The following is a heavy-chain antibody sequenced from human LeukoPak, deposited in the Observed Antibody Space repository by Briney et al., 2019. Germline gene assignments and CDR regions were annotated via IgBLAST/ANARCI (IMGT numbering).Heavy chain of an antibody. CDR2: IYYSGST. D-gene: IGHD3-22*01. J-gene: IGHJ4*02. V-gene: IGHV4-39*07. CDR1: GGSISSNNYY. CDR3: ARENYYDSCGYVY. Sequence: SETLSLTCTVSGGSISSNNYYWGWMRQPPGKGLEWIGSIYYSGSTYYNPSLKSRVTISVDTSKNQFSLKLSSVTAADTAVYYCARENYYDSCGYVYWGQGTLVTASS.